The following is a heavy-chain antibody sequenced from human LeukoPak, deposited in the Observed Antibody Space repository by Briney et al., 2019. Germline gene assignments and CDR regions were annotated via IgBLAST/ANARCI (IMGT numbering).Heavy chain of an antibody. CDR2: IDTDGTST. Sequence: QSGGSLRLSCAASGFTFSGYWMHWVRRVPGKGLVWVSRIDTDGTSTIYADSVKGRFTISRDNAKNTLYLQMNSLRAEDTSVYYCTRGYAGIDYWGRGALVTVSS. J-gene: IGHJ4*02. D-gene: IGHD5-12*01. CDR3: TRGYAGIDY. V-gene: IGHV3-74*01. CDR1: GFTFSGYW.